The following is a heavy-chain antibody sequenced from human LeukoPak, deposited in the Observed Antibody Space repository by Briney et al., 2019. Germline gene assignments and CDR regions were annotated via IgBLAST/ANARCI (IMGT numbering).Heavy chain of an antibody. Sequence: SETLSLTCAVYGGSFSGYYWSWIRQPPGKGLEWIGEINHSGSTNYNPSLKSGVTISVDTSKNQFSRKLSSVTAADTAVYYRARLPLEGGSTQAFGYWGHGTLVTVSS. CDR2: INHSGST. J-gene: IGHJ4*01. CDR3: ARLPLEGGSTQAFGY. CDR1: GGSFSGYY. D-gene: IGHD2-2*01. V-gene: IGHV4-34*01.